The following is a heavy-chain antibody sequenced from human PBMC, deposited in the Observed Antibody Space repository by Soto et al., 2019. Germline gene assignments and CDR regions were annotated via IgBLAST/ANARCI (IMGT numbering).Heavy chain of an antibody. CDR2: VRSETYGGST. V-gene: IGHV3-49*04. CDR1: GFVFGDYA. J-gene: IGHJ4*02. D-gene: IGHD6-13*01. CDR3: TRGRGTSGWYADY. Sequence: GGSLRLSCSASGFVFGDYAVTWVRQAPGKGLEWVGVVRSETYGGSTEYAASVKGRFRISRDDSQSIAYLQMTSLKTEDTAVYYCTRGRGTSGWYADYWGKGVLVTVSS.